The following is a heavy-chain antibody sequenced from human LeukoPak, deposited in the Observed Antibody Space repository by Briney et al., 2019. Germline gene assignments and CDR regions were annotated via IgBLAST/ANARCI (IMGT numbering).Heavy chain of an antibody. D-gene: IGHD3-10*01. CDR2: ISYDGSNK. J-gene: IGHJ4*02. CDR1: GFTFSSYG. Sequence: GRSLRLSCAASGFTFSSYGMHWVRQAPGKGLEWVAVISYDGSNKYYADSVKGRFTISRDNSKNTLYLQMNSLRAEDTAVYYCARGYHYGSDYWGQGTLVTVSS. CDR3: ARGYHYGSDY. V-gene: IGHV3-30*03.